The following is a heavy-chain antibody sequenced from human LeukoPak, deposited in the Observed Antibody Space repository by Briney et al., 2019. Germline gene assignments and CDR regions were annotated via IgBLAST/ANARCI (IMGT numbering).Heavy chain of an antibody. D-gene: IGHD5-18*01. CDR2: ISGSGGST. Sequence: GGSLRLSCAASGFTFSSYAMSWVRQAPGKGLEWVSAISGSGGSTYYADSVKGRLTISRDNSKNTLYLQMNSLRAEDTAIYYCARDGGYSYGFGYHYYYGMDVWGQGTTVTVSS. CDR1: GFTFSSYA. V-gene: IGHV3-23*01. CDR3: ARDGGYSYGFGYHYYYGMDV. J-gene: IGHJ6*02.